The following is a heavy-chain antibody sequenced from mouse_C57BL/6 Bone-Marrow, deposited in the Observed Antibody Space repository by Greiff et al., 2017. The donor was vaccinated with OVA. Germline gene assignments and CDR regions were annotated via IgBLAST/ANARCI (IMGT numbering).Heavy chain of an antibody. J-gene: IGHJ2*01. CDR1: GYTFTSYW. V-gene: IGHV1-50*01. CDR2: IDPSDSYT. D-gene: IGHD1-1*01. CDR3: ARTPNYYGYYFDY. Sequence: QVQLQQPGAELVKPGASVKLSCKASGYTFTSYWMQWVKQRPGQGLEWIGEIDPSDSYTNYNQKFKGKATLTVDTSSSTAYMQLSSLTSEDSAVYYCARTPNYYGYYFDYWGQGTTLTVSS.